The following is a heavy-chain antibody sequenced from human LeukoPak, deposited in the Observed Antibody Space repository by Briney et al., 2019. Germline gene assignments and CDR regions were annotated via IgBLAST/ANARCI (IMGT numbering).Heavy chain of an antibody. V-gene: IGHV1-8*01. CDR3: ARGLTVTTHGVLRY. CDR2: MNPNSGNT. CDR1: GYTFTSYD. Sequence: ASVKVSCKASGYTFTSYDINWVRQATGQGLEWMGWMNPNSGNTGYAQKFQGRVTMTRNTSISTAYMELSSLRSEDTAVYYCARGLTVTTHGVLRYWGQGTLVTVSS. D-gene: IGHD4-17*01. J-gene: IGHJ4*02.